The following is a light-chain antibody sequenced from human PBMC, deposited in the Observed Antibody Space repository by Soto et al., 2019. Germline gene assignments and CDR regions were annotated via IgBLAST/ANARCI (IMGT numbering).Light chain of an antibody. CDR1: QSVSSN. CDR2: GAS. J-gene: IGKJ4*01. CDR3: QQYNILPC. Sequence: IVLKQSPGTLSLYQGERATLSCRASQSVSSNLAWYQQKPGQAPRLLIYGASTRATGIPARFSGSGSGTEFTLTISSLQSEDFAVYYCQQYNILPCFGGGTKVDIK. V-gene: IGKV3-15*01.